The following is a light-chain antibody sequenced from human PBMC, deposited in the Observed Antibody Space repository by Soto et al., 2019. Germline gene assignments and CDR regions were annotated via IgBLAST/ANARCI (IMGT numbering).Light chain of an antibody. CDR3: ASYTSSSSYV. V-gene: IGLV2-14*01. CDR2: EVS. Sequence: QSALTQPAPVSGSPGQSITISCTGTSSDVGGYNYVSWYQQHPGKAPKLMIYEVSNRPSGVSNRFSGSKSGNTVSLTISGLQAEDEADYYCASYTSSSSYVFGTGTKV. CDR1: SSDVGGYNY. J-gene: IGLJ1*01.